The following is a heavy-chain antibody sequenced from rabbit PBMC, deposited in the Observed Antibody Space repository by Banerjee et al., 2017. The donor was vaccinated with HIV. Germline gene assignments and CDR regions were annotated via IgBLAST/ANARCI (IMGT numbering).Heavy chain of an antibody. V-gene: IGHV1S45*01. J-gene: IGHJ4*01. D-gene: IGHD2-1*01. Sequence: QEQLVESGGGLVQPGGSLKLSCTASGFSFSNKAVMCWVRQAPGKGLEWIACINAITGSTWYASWAKGRFTISKTSSTAVTLQLTSLTAADTATYFCARGSAAMTMVITGFYFNLWGPGTLVTVS. CDR3: ARGSAAMTMVITGFYFNL. CDR1: GFSFSNKAV. CDR2: INAITGST.